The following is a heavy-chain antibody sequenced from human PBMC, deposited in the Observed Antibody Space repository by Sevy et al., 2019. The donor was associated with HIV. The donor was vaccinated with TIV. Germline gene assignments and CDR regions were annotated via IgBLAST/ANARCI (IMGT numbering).Heavy chain of an antibody. J-gene: IGHJ6*02. CDR3: ARDHPGNYDFWSGYYTGYYYGMDV. D-gene: IGHD3-3*01. V-gene: IGHV3-21*01. CDR2: ISISSSYI. CDR1: GFTFSSYS. Sequence: GGSLRLSCAASGFTFSSYSMNWVRQAPGKGLEWVSSISISSSYIYYSDSVKGRFTISRDNAKNSLYLQMNSQRAEDTAVYYCARDHPGNYDFWSGYYTGYYYGMDVWGQGTTVTVSS.